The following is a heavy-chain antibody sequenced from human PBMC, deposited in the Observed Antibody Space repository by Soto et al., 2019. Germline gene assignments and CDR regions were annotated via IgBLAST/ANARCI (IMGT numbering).Heavy chain of an antibody. CDR3: ARRARMGTQLWLPFDY. CDR2: VNGNSGNT. CDR1: GFTFSNHD. J-gene: IGHJ4*02. D-gene: IGHD5-18*01. Sequence: QVQLVQSGAEVKWPGVSVKVSCKASGFTFSNHDFNWVRQAPGQGLEWMGWVNGNSGNTGYAQKFQGRVTMTRDFFTSTVYMELTSLTSEDTAVYYCARRARMGTQLWLPFDYWAQGTLVTVSS. V-gene: IGHV1-8*01.